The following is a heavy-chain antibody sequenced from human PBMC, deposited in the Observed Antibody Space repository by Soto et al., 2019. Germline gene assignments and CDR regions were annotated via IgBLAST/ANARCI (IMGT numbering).Heavy chain of an antibody. CDR2: IYYSGST. D-gene: IGHD2-15*01. V-gene: IGHV4-59*01. CDR1: GGSISSYY. J-gene: IGHJ3*02. Sequence: SETLSLACTVSGGSISSYYWSWIRQPPGKGLEWIGYIYYSGSTNYNPSLKSRVTISVDTSKNQFSLKLSSVTAADTAVYYCARGVPYCSGGSCHSDAFDIWGQGAMVTVSS. CDR3: ARGVPYCSGGSCHSDAFDI.